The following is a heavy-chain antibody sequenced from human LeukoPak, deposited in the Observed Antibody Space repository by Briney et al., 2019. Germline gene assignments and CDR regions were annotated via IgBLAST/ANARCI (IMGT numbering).Heavy chain of an antibody. Sequence: SGGSLRLSCAASGFTFSSYAMNWVRQAPGKGLEWVAFIRYDGSNKYYADSVKGRFTISRDNSKNTLYLQMNSLRAEDTAVYYCAKDQDGYSYGYYWNGGQGTLVTVSS. D-gene: IGHD5-18*01. CDR2: IRYDGSNK. V-gene: IGHV3-30*02. CDR1: GFTFSSYA. J-gene: IGHJ4*02. CDR3: AKDQDGYSYGYYWN.